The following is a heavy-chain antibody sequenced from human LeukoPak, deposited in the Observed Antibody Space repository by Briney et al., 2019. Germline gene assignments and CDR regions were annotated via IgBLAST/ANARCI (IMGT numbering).Heavy chain of an antibody. CDR1: GDSVSRNSAA. Sequence: SQTLSLTSAISGDSVSRNSAAWNWISQSPSRGLEWLGRTYYRSKWYNYYAVSVKSRITIHPDTSKTQFSLQLNSVTPEDTAVYYCARDPREGLHRYFDYWGQGPLVTVSS. V-gene: IGHV6-1*01. D-gene: IGHD2-21*01. CDR3: ARDPREGLHRYFDY. CDR2: TYYRSKWYN. J-gene: IGHJ4*02.